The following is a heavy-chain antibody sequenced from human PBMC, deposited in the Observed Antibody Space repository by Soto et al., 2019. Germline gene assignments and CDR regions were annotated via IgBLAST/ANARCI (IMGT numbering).Heavy chain of an antibody. CDR3: ARADRTLVTSYGLDV. D-gene: IGHD2-21*02. J-gene: IGHJ6*02. Sequence: SETLSLTCAVSGGSFSCFYWTWIRQPPGEGLEWIGEINHSGTTNFNPSLRSRLTISLDSSKKHFSLKLTSMTAADAAVYYCARADRTLVTSYGLDVWGQGTTVTVSS. V-gene: IGHV4-34*01. CDR1: GGSFSCFY. CDR2: INHSGTT.